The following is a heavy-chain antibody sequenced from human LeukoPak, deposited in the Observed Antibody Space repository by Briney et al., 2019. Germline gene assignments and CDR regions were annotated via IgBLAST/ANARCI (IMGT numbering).Heavy chain of an antibody. Sequence: PGGSLRLSCAASGFTFSSYGMHWVRQAPGKGLEWVAVIWYDGSNKYYADSVKGRFTISRDNSKNTLYLQMNSLRAEDTAVYYCARGGLRRIRCFEYWGQGTLVTVSS. CDR3: ARGGLRRIRCFEY. V-gene: IGHV3-33*01. CDR1: GFTFSSYG. CDR2: IWYDGSNK. J-gene: IGHJ4*02. D-gene: IGHD4-17*01.